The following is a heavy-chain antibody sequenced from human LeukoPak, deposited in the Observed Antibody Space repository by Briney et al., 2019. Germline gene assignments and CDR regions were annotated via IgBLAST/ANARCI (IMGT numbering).Heavy chain of an antibody. Sequence: PGGSLRLSCTASGFSLSRYEMIWVRQAPGKGLEWVSSVKDRFTISRDNAKNSLYLQMYSLRAEDTAVYYCARGFELITFGGAIGKLNWFDSWGQGTLVTVSS. CDR3: ARGFELITFGGAIGKLNWFDS. J-gene: IGHJ5*01. D-gene: IGHD3-16*02. CDR1: GFSLSRYE. V-gene: IGHV3-48*03.